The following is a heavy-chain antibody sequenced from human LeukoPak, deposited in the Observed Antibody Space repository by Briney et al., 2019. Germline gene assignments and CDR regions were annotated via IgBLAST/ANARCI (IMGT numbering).Heavy chain of an antibody. Sequence: SETLSLTCAVSGYSISSGYYWGWIRQPPGKGLEWIGSIYHSGSTNYNPSLKSRVTISVDTSKNQFSLKLSSVTAADTAVYYCARGSVDYYDSSGYYYGWFDPWGQGTLVTVSS. V-gene: IGHV4-38-2*01. CDR2: IYHSGST. CDR3: ARGSVDYYDSSGYYYGWFDP. CDR1: GYSISSGYY. D-gene: IGHD3-22*01. J-gene: IGHJ5*02.